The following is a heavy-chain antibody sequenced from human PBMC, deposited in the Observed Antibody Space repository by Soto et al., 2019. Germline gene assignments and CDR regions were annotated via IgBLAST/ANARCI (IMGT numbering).Heavy chain of an antibody. CDR3: ARGGGVGATGDNAFDI. Sequence: PGESLKISCKGSGYSFTSYWIGSVRQLPGKGLEWTGIIYPGDSDTRYSPSFQGQVTISPDKSISTAYLQWSSLQAADTAMYYCARGGGVGATGDNAFDIWGQGTMVTVSS. CDR1: GYSFTSYW. CDR2: IYPGDSDT. V-gene: IGHV5-51*01. D-gene: IGHD1-26*01. J-gene: IGHJ3*02.